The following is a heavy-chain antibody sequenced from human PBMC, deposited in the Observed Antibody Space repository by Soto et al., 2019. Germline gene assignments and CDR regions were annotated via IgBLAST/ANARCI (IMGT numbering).Heavy chain of an antibody. CDR3: VRDIYSSHDS. CDR1: GFSFSTYI. V-gene: IGHV3-21*01. Sequence: VQLVESGGGLVKPGGSLRLSCAASGFSFSTYIMNWVRQAPGKGLEWVSSISSSSDYIFYADSVKGRFTISRDNAKNSLFLQMNSLRAEDTAMYYCVRDIYSSHDSWGQGTLVTVSS. J-gene: IGHJ5*01. CDR2: ISSSSDYI. D-gene: IGHD6-13*01.